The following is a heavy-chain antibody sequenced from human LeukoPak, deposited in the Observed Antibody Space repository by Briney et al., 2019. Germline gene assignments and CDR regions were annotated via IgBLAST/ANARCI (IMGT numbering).Heavy chain of an antibody. J-gene: IGHJ2*01. D-gene: IGHD4-17*01. V-gene: IGHV3-9*01. CDR2: ISWNSGSI. Sequence: GGSLRLSCAASGFTFDDYAMHWARQAPGKGLEWVSGISWNSGSIGYADSVKGRFTISRDNAKNSLYLQMNSLRAEDTALYYCAKSPMTTVTTVYFDLWGRGTLVTVSS. CDR3: AKSPMTTVTTVYFDL. CDR1: GFTFDDYA.